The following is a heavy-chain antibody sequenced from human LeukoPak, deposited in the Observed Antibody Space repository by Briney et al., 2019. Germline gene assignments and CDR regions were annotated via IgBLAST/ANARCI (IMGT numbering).Heavy chain of an antibody. CDR2: IYYSGST. Sequence: PSETLSLTCTVSGGSISSYDWSWIRQPPGKGLEWIGYIYYSGSTNYNPSLKSRVTISVDTSKNQFSLKLSSVTAADTAVYYCAREPLGYCSSTSCLNAFDIWGQGTMVTVSS. CDR1: GGSISSYD. D-gene: IGHD2-2*01. V-gene: IGHV4-59*01. J-gene: IGHJ3*02. CDR3: AREPLGYCSSTSCLNAFDI.